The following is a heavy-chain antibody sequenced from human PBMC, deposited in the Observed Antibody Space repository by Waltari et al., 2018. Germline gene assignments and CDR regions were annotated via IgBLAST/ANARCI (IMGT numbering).Heavy chain of an antibody. J-gene: IGHJ4*02. Sequence: VQLVESGGGLVQPGGSLRLSCAASGFTFSSYWMSWVRQAPGKGLEWIGSIYYSGSTYYNPSLKSRVTISVDTSKNQFSLKLSSVTAADTAVYYCAREYSSSSGLRSFVKYSSGCLDYWGQGTLVTVSS. CDR3: AREYSSSSGLRSFVKYSSGCLDY. D-gene: IGHD6-6*01. CDR2: IYYSGST. CDR1: GFTFSSYW. V-gene: IGHV4-59*05.